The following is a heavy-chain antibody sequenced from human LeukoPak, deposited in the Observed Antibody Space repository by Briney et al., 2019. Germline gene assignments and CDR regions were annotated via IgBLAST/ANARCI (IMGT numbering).Heavy chain of an antibody. CDR1: GGSISSYY. V-gene: IGHV4-59*08. Sequence: PSETLSLTCTVSGGSISSYYWSWIRQPPGKGLEWIGYIYYSGSTNYNPSLESRVTISVDTSKNQFSLKLSSVTAADTAVYYCARQGSYYDILTGYRSFDYWGQGTLVTVSS. D-gene: IGHD3-9*01. CDR3: ARQGSYYDILTGYRSFDY. CDR2: IYYSGST. J-gene: IGHJ4*02.